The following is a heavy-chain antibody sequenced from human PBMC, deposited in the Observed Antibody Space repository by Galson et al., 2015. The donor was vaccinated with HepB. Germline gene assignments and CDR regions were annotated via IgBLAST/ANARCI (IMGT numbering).Heavy chain of an antibody. CDR1: GFTFSSYG. D-gene: IGHD6-13*01. J-gene: IGHJ4*02. CDR3: ARRRRDIAAADG. CDR2: ISYDGSNK. Sequence: SLRLSCAASGFTFSSYGMHWVRQAPGKGLEWVAVISYDGSNKYYADSVKGRFTISRDNSKNTLYLRMNSLRAEDTAVYYCARRRRDIAAADGWGQGTLVTVSS. V-gene: IGHV3-30*03.